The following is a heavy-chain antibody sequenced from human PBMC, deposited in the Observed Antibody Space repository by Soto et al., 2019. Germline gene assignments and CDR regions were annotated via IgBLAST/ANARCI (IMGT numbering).Heavy chain of an antibody. J-gene: IGHJ6*02. CDR1: GYTFTSYG. CDR3: ARDGGSYYGPPDYYYYYGMDV. V-gene: IGHV1-18*01. Sequence: ASVKVSCKASGYTFTSYGISWVRQAPGQGLEWVGWISAYNGNTNYAQKLQGRVTMTTDTSTSTAYMELRSLRSDDTAVYYCARDGGSYYGPPDYYYYYGMDVWGQGTTVTVSS. D-gene: IGHD1-26*01. CDR2: ISAYNGNT.